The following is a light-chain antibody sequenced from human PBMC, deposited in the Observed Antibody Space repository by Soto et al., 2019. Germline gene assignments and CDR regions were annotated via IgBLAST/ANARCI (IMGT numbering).Light chain of an antibody. CDR2: DAS. V-gene: IGKV3-11*01. Sequence: EIVLTQSPATLSLSPGERATLSCRASQSVSNYLAWYQQKPGQAPRLLIYDASNQAPGIPARFSGSGSGTDFTLTISSLVPEEFAVYYCQQRSNWPLLTFGGGTKVEIK. CDR1: QSVSNY. J-gene: IGKJ4*01. CDR3: QQRSNWPLLT.